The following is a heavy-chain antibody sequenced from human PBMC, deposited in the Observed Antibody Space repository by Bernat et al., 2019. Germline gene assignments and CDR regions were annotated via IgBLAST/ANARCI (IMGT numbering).Heavy chain of an antibody. V-gene: IGHV3-15*07. Sequence: DVLLVESGGGLVKPGGSLRLSCAASGFTFSNAWMNWVRQAPGKGLEWVGRIKSNTNGGTTDYAAPVKGRFTISRDDSKNTLYLQMNSLKTEDSALYYCNTDYYNYGYNFWGQGTLVTVSS. D-gene: IGHD5-18*01. CDR1: GFTFSNAW. J-gene: IGHJ4*02. CDR3: NTDYYNYGYNF. CDR2: IKSNTNGGTT.